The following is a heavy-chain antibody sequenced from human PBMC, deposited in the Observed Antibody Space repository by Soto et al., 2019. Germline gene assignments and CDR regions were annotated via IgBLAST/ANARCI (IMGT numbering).Heavy chain of an antibody. CDR2: IYYSGST. Sequence: QVQLQESGPGLVKPSETLSLTCTVSGGSISSYYWSRIRQPPGKGLEWIGYIYYSGSTNYNPSLKSRVTISVDTSKNQFSLKLSSVTAADTAVYYCARHTYYSSGVGGDAFDIWGQGTMVTVSS. CDR3: ARHTYYSSGVGGDAFDI. J-gene: IGHJ3*02. D-gene: IGHD6-19*01. CDR1: GGSISSYY. V-gene: IGHV4-59*08.